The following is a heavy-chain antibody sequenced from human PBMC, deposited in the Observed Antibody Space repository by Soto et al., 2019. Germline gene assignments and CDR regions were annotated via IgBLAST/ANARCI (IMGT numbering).Heavy chain of an antibody. CDR1: GFTFSSYA. CDR2: ISGSGGST. D-gene: IGHD3-10*01. Sequence: PGGSLRLSCAASGFTFSSYAMSWVRQAPGKGLEWVSAISGSGGSTYYADSVKGRFTISRDNSKNTLYLQMNSLRAEDTAVYYCAKLFGPNGELLYRVLGYFDYWGQGTLVTVSS. V-gene: IGHV3-23*01. J-gene: IGHJ4*02. CDR3: AKLFGPNGELLYRVLGYFDY.